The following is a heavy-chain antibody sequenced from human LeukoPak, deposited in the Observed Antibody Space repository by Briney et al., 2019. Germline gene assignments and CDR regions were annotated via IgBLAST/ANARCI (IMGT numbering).Heavy chain of an antibody. J-gene: IGHJ4*02. CDR1: GFTVSSNY. CDR2: IHSGGST. D-gene: IGHD6-19*01. V-gene: IGHV3-66*01. Sequence: PGGSLRLSCAASGFTVSSNYMSWVRQAPGKGLEWVSVIHSGGSTYYADSVKGRFIISRDRSKNTLYLQMNSLRAEGTAVYYCARGLWGSSGWERYFDYWGQGTLVTVSS. CDR3: ARGLWGSSGWERYFDY.